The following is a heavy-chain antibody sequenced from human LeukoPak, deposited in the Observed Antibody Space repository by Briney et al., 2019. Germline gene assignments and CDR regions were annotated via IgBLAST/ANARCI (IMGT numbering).Heavy chain of an antibody. J-gene: IGHJ4*02. CDR1: GFTFSSYW. Sequence: GGSLRLSCAASGFTFSSYWMSWVRQAPGKGLEWVANIKQDGSEKYYVDSVKGRFTISRDNAKNSLYLQMNSLRAEDTAVYYCARDEDSSSWYYFDYWAREPWSPSPQ. CDR3: ARDEDSSSWYYFDY. CDR2: IKQDGSEK. D-gene: IGHD6-13*01. V-gene: IGHV3-7*01.